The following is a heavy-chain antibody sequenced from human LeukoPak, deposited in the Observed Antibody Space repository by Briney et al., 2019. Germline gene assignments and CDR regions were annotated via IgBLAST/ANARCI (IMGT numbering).Heavy chain of an antibody. CDR1: GFTFSSCA. CDR2: ISASGGHT. D-gene: IGHD1-26*01. J-gene: IGHJ4*02. Sequence: GGTLRLSCAASGFTFSSCAMSWVRQAPGKGLEWVSGISASGGHTFYADSVKGRFSISRDNSKNTLYLQMNSLRAEDTAIYYCAKYSGNYFGDYWGPGNLVTVSS. V-gene: IGHV3-23*01. CDR3: AKYSGNYFGDY.